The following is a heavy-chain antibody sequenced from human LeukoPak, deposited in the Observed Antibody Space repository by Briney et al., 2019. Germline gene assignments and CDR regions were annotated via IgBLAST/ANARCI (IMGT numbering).Heavy chain of an antibody. V-gene: IGHV3-66*01. CDR3: ARDLAAQDYDFWSGYYYYYYGMDV. CDR1: GFTVSSNY. CDR2: IYSGGST. Sequence: GGSLRLSCAASGFTVSSNYMSWVRQAPGKGLEWVSVIYSGGSTYYADSVKGRFTISRDNSKNTLYLQMNSLRAEDTAVYYCARDLAAQDYDFWSGYYYYYYGMDVWGQGTTVTVSS. D-gene: IGHD3-3*01. J-gene: IGHJ6*02.